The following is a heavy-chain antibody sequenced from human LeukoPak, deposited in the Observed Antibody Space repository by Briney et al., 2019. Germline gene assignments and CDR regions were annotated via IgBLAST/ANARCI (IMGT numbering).Heavy chain of an antibody. V-gene: IGHV4-34*01. CDR2: INHSGST. D-gene: IGHD6-19*01. J-gene: IGHJ4*02. CDR3: VILRGAEIAVGPDY. CDR1: GGSFSGYY. Sequence: SETLSLTCAVYGGSFSGYYWSWIRQPPGKGLEWIGEINHSGSTNYNPSLKSRVTISVDTSKNQFSLKLSSVTAADTAVYYCVILRGAEIAVGPDYWGQGTLVTVSS.